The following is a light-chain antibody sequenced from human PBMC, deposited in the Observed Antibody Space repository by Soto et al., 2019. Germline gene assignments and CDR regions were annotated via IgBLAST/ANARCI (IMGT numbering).Light chain of an antibody. CDR1: HSLLHITGETF. CDR2: EVS. Sequence: DFLMTQTPISLSVTNGHPASISCKSSHSLLHITGETFLFWYLQKPGQSPQLLIYEVSTRVSGVPDRFSGSGSGTDFTLTISSLQAEDVAVYYCQQYYSTPNTFGQGTRMEIK. J-gene: IGKJ5*01. V-gene: IGKV2-29*03. CDR3: QQYYSTPNT.